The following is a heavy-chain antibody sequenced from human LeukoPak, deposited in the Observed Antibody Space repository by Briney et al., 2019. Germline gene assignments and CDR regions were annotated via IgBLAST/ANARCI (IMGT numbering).Heavy chain of an antibody. Sequence: GASVKVSCKASGYTFIGYYIHWVRQAPGQGLEWMGRINPNSGGTNYAQKFQGRVTMTRDTSISTAYMELSRLRSDDTAVYYCARGIDIVVVPAAMGWFDPWGQGTLVTVSS. CDR2: INPNSGGT. J-gene: IGHJ5*02. D-gene: IGHD2-2*01. CDR1: GYTFIGYY. CDR3: ARGIDIVVVPAAMGWFDP. V-gene: IGHV1-2*06.